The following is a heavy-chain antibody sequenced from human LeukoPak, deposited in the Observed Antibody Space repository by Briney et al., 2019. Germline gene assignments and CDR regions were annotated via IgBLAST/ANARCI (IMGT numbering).Heavy chain of an antibody. V-gene: IGHV3-23*01. CDR1: GFTFSNAW. CDR2: ISGSGGST. CDR3: AKGSEVPAATFDY. Sequence: GGSLRLSCAASGFTFSNAWMSWVRQAPGKGLEWVSAISGSGGSTYYADSVKGRFTISRDNSKNTLYLQMNSLRAEDTAVYYCAKGSEVPAATFDYWGQGTLVTVSS. D-gene: IGHD2-2*01. J-gene: IGHJ4*02.